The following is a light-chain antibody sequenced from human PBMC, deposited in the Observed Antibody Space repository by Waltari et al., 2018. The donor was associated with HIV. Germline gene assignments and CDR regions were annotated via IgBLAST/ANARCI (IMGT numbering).Light chain of an antibody. V-gene: IGLV1-40*01. CDR1: SSNTGAGDG. J-gene: IGLJ2*01. Sequence: QPVLTQPPSVSGAPGQTATIPSPGTSSNTGAGDGGHWYQHLPGAAPKLLIYDINNRPSGVPDRFSSSKSGTSASLAITGLQVEDEGDYFCQSYDSSLSVIFGGGTKLTVL. CDR3: QSYDSSLSVI. CDR2: DIN.